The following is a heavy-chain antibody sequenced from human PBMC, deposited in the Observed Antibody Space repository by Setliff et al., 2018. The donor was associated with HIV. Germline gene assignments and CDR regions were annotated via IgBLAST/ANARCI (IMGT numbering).Heavy chain of an antibody. CDR3: ARRGWNGHKAFDY. V-gene: IGHV4-31*03. J-gene: IGHJ4*02. CDR2: IYYSGTT. Sequence: SETLSLTCTVSGGSINSGNNYWSWIRQHPGKGLEWIGFIYYSGTTYYNPSLKSRVTISVDTSKNQFSLKLNSMTAADTAVYYCARRGWNGHKAFDYWGQGALVTVSS. D-gene: IGHD1-1*01. CDR1: GGSINSGNNY.